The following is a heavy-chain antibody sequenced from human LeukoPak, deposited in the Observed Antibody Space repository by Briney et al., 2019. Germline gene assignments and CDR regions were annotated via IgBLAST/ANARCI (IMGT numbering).Heavy chain of an antibody. Sequence: SETLSLTCTVSGGSISSGGYFWSWIRQHPGKGLEWIGYIDYTGSTNYNPSLKSRVTISLDTSKNQFSLQLNSVTAADTAVYYCARAGYSYGTGYYFDYWGQGTLVAVSS. D-gene: IGHD5-18*01. CDR1: GGSISSGGYF. J-gene: IGHJ4*02. CDR2: IDYTGST. CDR3: ARAGYSYGTGYYFDY. V-gene: IGHV4-61*08.